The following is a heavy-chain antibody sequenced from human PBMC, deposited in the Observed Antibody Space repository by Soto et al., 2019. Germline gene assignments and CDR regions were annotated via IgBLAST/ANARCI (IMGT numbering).Heavy chain of an antibody. J-gene: IGHJ5*02. CDR2: IYPGDSDT. CDR1: GYSFTSYW. Sequence: PGESLKISCKGSGYSFTSYWIGWVLQIPWKGLEWMGIIYPGDSDTRYSPSFQGQVTISADKSISTAYLQWSSLKASDTAMYYCARSLVRKGWFDPWGQGTLVTVSS. V-gene: IGHV5-51*01. D-gene: IGHD2-15*01. CDR3: ARSLVRKGWFDP.